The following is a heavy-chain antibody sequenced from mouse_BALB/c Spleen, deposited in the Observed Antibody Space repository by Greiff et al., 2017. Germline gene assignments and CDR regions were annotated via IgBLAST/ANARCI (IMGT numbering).Heavy chain of an antibody. CDR3: ARSGDYYVGDY. V-gene: IGHV1-7*01. CDR1: GYTFTSYW. Sequence: VKLMESGAELAKPGASVKMSCKASGYTFTSYWMHWVKQRPGQGLEWIGYINPSTGYTEYNQKFKDKATLTADKSSSTAYMQLSSLTSEDSAVYYCARSGDYYVGDYWGQGTTLTVSS. J-gene: IGHJ2*01. D-gene: IGHD1-1*01. CDR2: INPSTGYT.